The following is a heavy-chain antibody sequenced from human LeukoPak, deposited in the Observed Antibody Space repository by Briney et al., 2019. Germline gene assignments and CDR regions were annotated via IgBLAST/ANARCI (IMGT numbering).Heavy chain of an antibody. CDR3: ARVRYDSSGHCLDY. J-gene: IGHJ4*02. CDR2: IGTAGDT. V-gene: IGHV3-13*01. D-gene: IGHD3-22*01. Sequence: GGSLRLSCAASGFTFRNYWMGWVRQATGKGLEWVSAIGTAGDTYYPGSVKGRFTISRENAKNSLYLQMNSLRAGDTAVYYCARVRYDSSGHCLDYWGQGTLVTVSS. CDR1: GFTFRNYW.